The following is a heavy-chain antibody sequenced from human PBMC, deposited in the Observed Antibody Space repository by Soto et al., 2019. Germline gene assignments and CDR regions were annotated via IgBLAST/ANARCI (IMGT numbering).Heavy chain of an antibody. D-gene: IGHD3-22*01. CDR1: GFAFNRYY. V-gene: IGHV3-7*01. CDR3: ARYCAYDSIYYCSSDRLDY. CDR2: VDQDGSAK. Sequence: ESVGGLVQPGGSLRLSCAASGFAFNRYYMSWVRQAPGKGLEWVATVDQDGSAKYYVDSVKGRFTISRDNAKNSLYVQMNSLRGEDTAVYYCARYCAYDSIYYCSSDRLDYWGQGTMVTVSS. J-gene: IGHJ4*02.